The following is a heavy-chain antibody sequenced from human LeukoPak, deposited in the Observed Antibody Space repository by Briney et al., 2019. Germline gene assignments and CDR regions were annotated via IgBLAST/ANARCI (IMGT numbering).Heavy chain of an antibody. CDR1: GFTFDDYA. D-gene: IGHD3-16*02. CDR2: INWNSNNI. J-gene: IGHJ4*02. CDR3: ARIRLGELSFSY. V-gene: IGHV3-9*01. Sequence: GGSLRLSCAASGFTFDDYAMHWVRQAPGKGLEWVSGINWNSNNIDYADSVKGRFTISRDNAKNTLYLQMNSLRAEDTAVYYCARIRLGELSFSYWGQGTLVTVSS.